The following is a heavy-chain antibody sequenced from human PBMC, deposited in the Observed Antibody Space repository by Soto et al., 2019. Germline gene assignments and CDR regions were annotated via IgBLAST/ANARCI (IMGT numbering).Heavy chain of an antibody. D-gene: IGHD3-22*01. Sequence: QVQLQESGPGLVKPSETLSLTCTVSGGSISSYYWSWIRQPPGKGLEWIGYIYYSGSTNYNPSLKSRVTISVDTSKNQFSLKLSSVTAADTAVYYCARDYYDSSVYYSALDYWGHGSLVTVAS. CDR1: GGSISSYY. V-gene: IGHV4-59*01. J-gene: IGHJ4*01. CDR3: ARDYYDSSVYYSALDY. CDR2: IYYSGST.